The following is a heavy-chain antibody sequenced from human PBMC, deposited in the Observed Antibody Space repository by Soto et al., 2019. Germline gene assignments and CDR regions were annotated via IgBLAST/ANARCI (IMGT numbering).Heavy chain of an antibody. CDR3: ANDEGVGGTLGLFDY. J-gene: IGHJ4*02. CDR1: GFDFTYYA. Sequence: QVQLVESGGGAVQPGESLRLSCVAAGFDFTYYAMHWVRQAPGKGLESVAVMSSDGSKIQHTDSVKGRFTISRDNSKNTLYLPMNSLSKEDTAVYFCANDEGVGGTLGLFDYWGQGTLVSVSS. V-gene: IGHV3-30*18. CDR2: MSSDGSKI. D-gene: IGHD1-26*01.